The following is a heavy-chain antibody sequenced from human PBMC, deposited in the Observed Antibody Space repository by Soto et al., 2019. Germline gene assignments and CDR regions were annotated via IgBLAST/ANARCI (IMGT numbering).Heavy chain of an antibody. CDR3: ASSTNDYGDRH. CDR2: MNPNSGNT. Sequence: QVQLVQSGAEVKKPGASVKVSCKASGYTFTSYDINWVRQATGQGLEWMGWMNPNSGNTGYAQKFQGRGTMNKNTSISPAYMELSSLRSDDTAVYYCASSTNDYGDRHWGQGTLVTVSS. CDR1: GYTFTSYD. V-gene: IGHV1-8*01. J-gene: IGHJ4*02. D-gene: IGHD4-17*01.